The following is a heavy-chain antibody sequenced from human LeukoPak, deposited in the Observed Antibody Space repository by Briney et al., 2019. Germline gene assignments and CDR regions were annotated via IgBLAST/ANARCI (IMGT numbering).Heavy chain of an antibody. V-gene: IGHV3-23*01. CDR3: AKRGVVIRVILVGFHKEAYYFDS. Sequence: GGSLRLSCAVSGITLSNYGMSWVRQAPGKGLEWVADISDRGSRTNYADSVKGRFTISTDHPKNTLYLQMNSLGSEDTAVYFCAKRGVVIRVILVGFHKEAYYFDSWGQGALVTVSS. D-gene: IGHD3-22*01. J-gene: IGHJ4*02. CDR2: ISDRGSRT. CDR1: GITLSNYG.